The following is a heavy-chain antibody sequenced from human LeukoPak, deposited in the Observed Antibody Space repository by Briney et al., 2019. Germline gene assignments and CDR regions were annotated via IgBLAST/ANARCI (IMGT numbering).Heavy chain of an antibody. D-gene: IGHD3-9*01. CDR3: ARECYDILTGYWGTGWFDP. CDR1: GFTFSAYW. CDR2: IKQDGSEI. Sequence: GGSLRLSCAASGFTFSAYWMSWVRQAPGKGLEWVANIKQDGSEIYYVDSVKGRFTISRDNAKNSPYLQMNSLRAEDTAVYYCARECYDILTGYWGTGWFDPWGQGTLVTVSS. J-gene: IGHJ5*02. V-gene: IGHV3-7*03.